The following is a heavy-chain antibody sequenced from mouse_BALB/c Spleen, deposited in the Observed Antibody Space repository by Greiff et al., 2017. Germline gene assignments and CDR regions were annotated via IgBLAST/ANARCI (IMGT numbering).Heavy chain of an antibody. CDR1: GFNIKDYY. V-gene: IGHV14-1*02. CDR3: ASGYYYAMDY. Sequence: EVQLQQSGAELVRPGALVKLSCKASGFNIKDYYMHWVKQRPEQGLEWIGWIDPENGNTIYDPKFQGKASITADTSSNTAYLQLSSLTSEDTAVYYCASGYYYAMDYWGQGTSVTVPS. CDR2: IDPENGNT. J-gene: IGHJ4*01.